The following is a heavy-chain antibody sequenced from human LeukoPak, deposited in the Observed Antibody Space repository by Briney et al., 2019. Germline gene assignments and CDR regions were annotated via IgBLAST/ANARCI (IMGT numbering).Heavy chain of an antibody. V-gene: IGHV4-59*10. D-gene: IGHD5-18*01. CDR3: ATLGYSYGTDY. CDR1: GGSFSGYY. Sequence: SETLSLTCAVYGGSFSGYYWSWIRQPAAKGLEWIGRIYTSGSTNYNPSLKSRVTISVDTSKNQFSLKLSSVTAADTAVYYCATLGYSYGTDYWGQGTLVTVSS. J-gene: IGHJ4*02. CDR2: IYTSGST.